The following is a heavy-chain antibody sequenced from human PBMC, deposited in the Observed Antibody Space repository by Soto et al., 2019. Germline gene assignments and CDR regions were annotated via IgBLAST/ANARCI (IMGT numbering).Heavy chain of an antibody. CDR3: ARISARPNDFDV. J-gene: IGHJ3*01. CDR1: NYLFGAFG. CDR2: ITPYNGNT. Sequence: QVQLVQSGAEVKNPGASVKVSCQASNYLFGAFGISWVRQAPGQGLEWMGWITPYNGNTHYAEKFQDRVTMTADKSTTTAYMEVRRLTSDDTAVYFCARISARPNDFDVWGQGTLFTVSS. V-gene: IGHV1-18*01.